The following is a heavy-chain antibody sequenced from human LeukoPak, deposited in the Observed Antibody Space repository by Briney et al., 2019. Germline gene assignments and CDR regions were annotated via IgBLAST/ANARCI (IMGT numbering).Heavy chain of an antibody. V-gene: IGHV3-74*01. D-gene: IGHD4-23*01. J-gene: IGHJ4*02. Sequence: GGSLRLSYAASGFIFSSYWMTWVRQAPGKGLVWVSRIASDGSSTTYADSVKGRFSISRDNAKNTLYLQMNSLRVEDTAVYYCARGRPHGNDYWGQGTLVTVSS. CDR2: IASDGSST. CDR3: ARGRPHGNDY. CDR1: GFIFSSYW.